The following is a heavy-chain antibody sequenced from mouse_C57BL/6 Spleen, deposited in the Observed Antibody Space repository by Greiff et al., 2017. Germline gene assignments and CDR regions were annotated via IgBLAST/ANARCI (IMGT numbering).Heavy chain of an antibody. J-gene: IGHJ3*01. V-gene: IGHV1-52*01. D-gene: IGHD3-2*02. Sequence: QVQLQQPGAELVRPGSSVKLSCKASGYTFTSYWMHWVKQRPIQGLEWIGNIDPSDSETHYNQKFKDKDTLTVDKSSSTAYMQLSSLTSEDSAVYDCERGGGDSSGYWFAYWGQGTLVTVSA. CDR1: GYTFTSYW. CDR2: IDPSDSET. CDR3: ERGGGDSSGYWFAY.